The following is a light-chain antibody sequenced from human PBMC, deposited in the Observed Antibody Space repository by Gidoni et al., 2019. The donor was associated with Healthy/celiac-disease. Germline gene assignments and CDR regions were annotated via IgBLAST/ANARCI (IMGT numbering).Light chain of an antibody. Sequence: DIQMMQLPSSLSASVGDRVTITCRASQSISSYLNWYQQKPGKAPKLLIYAASSLQSGVPSRFSGSGSGTDFTLTISSLQPEDFATYYCQQSYSTPWTFGQGTKVEIK. CDR1: QSISSY. CDR3: QQSYSTPWT. J-gene: IGKJ1*01. CDR2: AAS. V-gene: IGKV1-39*01.